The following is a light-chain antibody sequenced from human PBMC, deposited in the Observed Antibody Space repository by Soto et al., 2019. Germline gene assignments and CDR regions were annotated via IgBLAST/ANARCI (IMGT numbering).Light chain of an antibody. CDR1: SSDIGAYDY. J-gene: IGLJ1*01. V-gene: IGLV2-14*01. Sequence: ALTQPASVSGSPGQSITISCTGTSSDIGAYDYVSWYQQYPGRVPKLIIHEVTNRPSGVSDRFSGSKSGNTASLTISGLQTEDEADYYCSSHAGSNAFYVFGTGTKVTVL. CDR2: EVT. CDR3: SSHAGSNAFYV.